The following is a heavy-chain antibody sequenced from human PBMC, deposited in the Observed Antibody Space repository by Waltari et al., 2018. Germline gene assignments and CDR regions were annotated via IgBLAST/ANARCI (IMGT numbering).Heavy chain of an antibody. CDR1: GFTFSSYW. D-gene: IGHD3-3*01. Sequence: EVQLVESGGGLVQPGGSRRLSCAASGFTFSSYWMSWVRQAPGKGLGWVANIKQDGSEKYYVDFVKGRFTITRDNAKNSLYLQMNSLRAEDTAVYYCAREYYDFWLDMDVWGQGTTVTVSS. V-gene: IGHV3-7*03. CDR2: IKQDGSEK. J-gene: IGHJ6*02. CDR3: AREYYDFWLDMDV.